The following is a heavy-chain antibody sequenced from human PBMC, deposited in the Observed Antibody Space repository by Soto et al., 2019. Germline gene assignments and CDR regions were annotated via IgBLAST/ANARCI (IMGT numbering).Heavy chain of an antibody. CDR3: ARGGHCTDGVCSALDY. Sequence: QVPLQESGPGLVKPSETLSLTCTVYGGSISTYYWSWIRQTPGKGLEWIGYIYYSGTASYNPSRKSRVTTSLDTSKNQFSLKLSSVTPADTAVYYCARGGHCTDGVCSALDYWGQGTLVTVSS. V-gene: IGHV4-59*08. J-gene: IGHJ4*02. CDR1: GGSISTYY. CDR2: IYYSGTA. D-gene: IGHD2-8*01.